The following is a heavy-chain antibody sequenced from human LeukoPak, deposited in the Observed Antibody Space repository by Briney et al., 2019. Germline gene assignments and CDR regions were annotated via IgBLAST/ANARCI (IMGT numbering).Heavy chain of an antibody. J-gene: IGHJ6*02. V-gene: IGHV1-2*02. CDR1: GYTFTGYY. D-gene: IGHD4-17*01. CDR3: AAHLPYGDYRSDPEDDYYGMDV. CDR2: INPNSGGT. Sequence: ASVKVSCKASGYTFTGYYMHWVRQAPGQGLEWMGWINPNSGGTNYAQKFQGRVTMTRDTSISTAYMELSRLRSDDTAVYYCAAHLPYGDYRSDPEDDYYGMDVWGQGTTVTVSS.